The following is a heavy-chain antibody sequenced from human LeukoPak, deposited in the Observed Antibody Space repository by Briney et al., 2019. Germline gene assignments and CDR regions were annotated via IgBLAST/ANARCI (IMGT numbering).Heavy chain of an antibody. J-gene: IGHJ4*02. CDR3: ARFYYGSGTHSFDY. Sequence: GRSLRLSCAASGFTFSSYEMNWVRQAPGKGREWVSYIPSSGSTIYYADSVKGRFTISRHNAKNSLHRQMNRLRAEDTAVYYCARFYYGSGTHSFDYWGQGTLVTVSS. V-gene: IGHV3-48*03. D-gene: IGHD3-10*01. CDR1: GFTFSSYE. CDR2: IPSSGSTI.